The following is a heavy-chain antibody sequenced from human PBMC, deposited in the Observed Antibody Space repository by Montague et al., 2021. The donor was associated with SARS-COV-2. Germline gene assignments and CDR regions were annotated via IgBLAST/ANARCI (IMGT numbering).Heavy chain of an antibody. CDR2: IYYSGST. V-gene: IGHV4-39*01. CDR3: ARHPQGGAALQSY. CDR1: GGSISSSSYY. D-gene: IGHD6-6*01. J-gene: IGHJ4*02. Sequence: SETLSLTCTVSGGSISSSSYYWGWIRQPPGKGLEWIGSIYYSGSTYYNPSLKSRVTISVDTSKNQFSLKLSSVTAADTAVYYCARHPQGGAALQSYWGQGTLVTVSS.